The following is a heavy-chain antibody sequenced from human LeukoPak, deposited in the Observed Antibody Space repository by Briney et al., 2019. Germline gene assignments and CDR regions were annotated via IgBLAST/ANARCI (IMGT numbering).Heavy chain of an antibody. CDR2: SSAGNGNT. D-gene: IGHD3-10*01. CDR1: GYTFTSYA. CDR3: ARGPSITMVRGGQWYYYMDV. V-gene: IGHV1-3*02. Sequence: ASVKVSCKASGYTFTSYAMHWVRQAPGQRLEWMGWSSAGNGNTKYSQEFQGRVTITRDTSASTAYMELSSLRSEDTAVYYCARGPSITMVRGGQWYYYMDVWGKGTTVTISS. J-gene: IGHJ6*03.